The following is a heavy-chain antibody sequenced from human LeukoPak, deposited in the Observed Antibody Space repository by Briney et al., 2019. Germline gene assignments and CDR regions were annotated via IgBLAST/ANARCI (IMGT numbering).Heavy chain of an antibody. CDR1: GYTLTELS. CDR2: FDPEDGET. CDR3: ATEKDITMVRGVIIPKRRGSFDY. Sequence: ASVKVSCKVSGYTLTELSMHWVRQAPGKGLEWMEGFDPEDGETIYAQKFQGRVTMTEDTSTDTAYMELSSLRSEDTAVYYCATEKDITMVRGVIIPKRRGSFDYWGQGTLVTVSS. V-gene: IGHV1-24*01. J-gene: IGHJ4*02. D-gene: IGHD3-10*01.